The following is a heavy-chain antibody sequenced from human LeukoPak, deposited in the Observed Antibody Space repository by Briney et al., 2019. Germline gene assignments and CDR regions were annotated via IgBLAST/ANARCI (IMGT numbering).Heavy chain of an antibody. CDR2: ISTYNGNT. CDR1: GYTFTSYG. CDR3: ARITQTDYDFGY. Sequence: ASVMVSCKASGYTFTSYGISWVRQAPGQGLEWMGWISTYNGNTDYAQKLQGRVTMTTDTSTSTAYMELRSLRSDDTAVYYCARITQTDYDFGYWGQGTLVIVSS. J-gene: IGHJ4*02. V-gene: IGHV1-18*01. D-gene: IGHD4-17*01.